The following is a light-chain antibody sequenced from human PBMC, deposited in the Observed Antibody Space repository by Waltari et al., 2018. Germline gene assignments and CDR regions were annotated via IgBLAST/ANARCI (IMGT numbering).Light chain of an antibody. CDR3: GSYTVRDSFV. Sequence: QSALTQPPSASGSPGQSVTISCTGTSSDIGSFNYVSCFQQHPGKAPKLMIYEVTRRPAGVPNRFSGSKSGNTASLSVSGLQAEDEADYYCGSYTVRDSFVFGGGTKLTVL. J-gene: IGLJ3*02. V-gene: IGLV2-8*01. CDR1: SSDIGSFNY. CDR2: EVT.